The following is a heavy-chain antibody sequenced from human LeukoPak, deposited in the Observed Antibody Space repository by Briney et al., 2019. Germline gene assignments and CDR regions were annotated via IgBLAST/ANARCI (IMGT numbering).Heavy chain of an antibody. D-gene: IGHD3-22*01. CDR3: ARERDYYDSSGYYYVGWFDP. CDR1: GFTFSSYA. J-gene: IGHJ5*02. V-gene: IGHV3-30-3*01. Sequence: GGSLRLSCAASGFTFSSYAMHWVRRAPGKGLEWVAVISYDGSNKYYADSVKGRFTISRDNSKNTLYLQMNSLRAEDTAVYYCARERDYYDSSGYYYVGWFDPWGQGTLVTVSS. CDR2: ISYDGSNK.